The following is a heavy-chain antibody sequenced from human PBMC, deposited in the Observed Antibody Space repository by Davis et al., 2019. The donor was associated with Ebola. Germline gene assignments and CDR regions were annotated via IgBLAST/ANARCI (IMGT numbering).Heavy chain of an antibody. J-gene: IGHJ4*02. CDR3: ARAFIAATVDF. D-gene: IGHD6-13*01. CDR1: GRYISTYY. CDR2: IYYSGST. V-gene: IGHV4-59*08. Sequence: SETLSLTCTVSGRYISTYYWSWIRQPPGKGLEWIGYIYYSGSTTYNPSLKSRVTISVDTSKNQFSLKLTSVTAADTAVYYCARAFIAATVDFWGQGTLVTVAS.